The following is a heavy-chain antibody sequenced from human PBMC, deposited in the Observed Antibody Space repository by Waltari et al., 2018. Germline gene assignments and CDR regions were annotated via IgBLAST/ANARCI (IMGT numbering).Heavy chain of an antibody. CDR2: ISHDGSDE. Sequence: QVQLVESGGGVVHPGRSLRLSCEASGFTFSFHAMHWVRQAPGKGLEWVAGISHDGSDEYYADAVRGRFTISRDDSKDTVNLQMNSLRPEDTAVYYCARDGPLQIQSWYSFDYWGQGTLVTVSS. CDR3: ARDGPLQIQSWYSFDY. J-gene: IGHJ4*02. CDR1: GFTFSFHA. D-gene: IGHD5-18*01. V-gene: IGHV3-30*07.